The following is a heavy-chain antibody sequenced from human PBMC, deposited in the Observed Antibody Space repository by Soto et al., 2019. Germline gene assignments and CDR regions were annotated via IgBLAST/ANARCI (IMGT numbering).Heavy chain of an antibody. Sequence: EVQLVESGGGLVQPGGSLKLSGAASGFTFSGSAMHWVRQASGKGMEWVGRIRSKANSYATAYAASVKGRFTISRDDSKNTAYLQMNSLKTEDSAVYYCTRIGGNWNDGWLFVDYWGQGTLVTVSS. D-gene: IGHD1-20*01. V-gene: IGHV3-73*02. CDR2: IRSKANSYAT. CDR1: GFTFSGSA. CDR3: TRIGGNWNDGWLFVDY. J-gene: IGHJ4*02.